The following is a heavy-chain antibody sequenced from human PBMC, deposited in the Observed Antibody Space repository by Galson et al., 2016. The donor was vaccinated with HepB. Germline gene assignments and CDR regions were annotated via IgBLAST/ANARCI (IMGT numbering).Heavy chain of an antibody. CDR3: ARMFPLYSSGWYVRGDGWFDS. CDR1: GFTFGDHY. V-gene: IGHV3-72*01. J-gene: IGHJ5*01. D-gene: IGHD6-19*01. Sequence: SLRLSCAASGFTFGDHYMDWVRQAPGKGLEWVGRTRNKTKSYTTEYAASVEGRFTISRDDSKNSLYLQMNSLKTEDTAVYYCARMFPLYSSGWYVRGDGWFDSWGQGTLVTVSS. CDR2: TRNKTKSYTT.